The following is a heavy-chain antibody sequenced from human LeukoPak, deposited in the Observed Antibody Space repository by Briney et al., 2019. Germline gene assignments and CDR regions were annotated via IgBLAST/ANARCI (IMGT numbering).Heavy chain of an antibody. V-gene: IGHV3-23*01. CDR1: GFNFNNYA. CDR3: AKKVGGIYAFDI. CDR2: ISSGVST. D-gene: IGHD3-16*01. J-gene: IGHJ3*02. Sequence: PGGSLRLSCAASGFNFNNYAMNWVRQAPGKGLEGGTGISSGVSTYYADSVHGLFTISRDNTNSTLYQQMNSLRAEDAAVYYCAKKVGGIYAFDIWGQGTMVTVSS.